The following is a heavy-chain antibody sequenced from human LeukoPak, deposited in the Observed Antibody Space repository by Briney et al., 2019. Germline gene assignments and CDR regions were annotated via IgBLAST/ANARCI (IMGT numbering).Heavy chain of an antibody. Sequence: GGSLRLSCAASGFTFSSFWMSWIRQAPGKGLEWVANIKEDGREKYYVDSVKGRFTISRDNAKNSLYLQMNSLRAEDTAVYYCAELGITMIGGVWGKGTTVTISS. CDR2: IKEDGREK. V-gene: IGHV3-7*01. CDR1: GFTFSSFW. J-gene: IGHJ6*04. CDR3: AELGITMIGGV. D-gene: IGHD3-10*02.